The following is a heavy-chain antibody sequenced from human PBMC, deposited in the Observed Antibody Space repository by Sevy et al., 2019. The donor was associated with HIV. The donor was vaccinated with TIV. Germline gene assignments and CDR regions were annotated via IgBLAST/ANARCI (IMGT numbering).Heavy chain of an antibody. CDR3: TRHLAEEGSSWLNYYYYYGMDV. Sequence: GGSLRLSCAASGFTFSGSAMHWVRQASGKGLEWVGRIRSKANSYATAYAASVKGRFTISRDDSKNTAYLQMNSLKTEDTAVYYCTRHLAEEGSSWLNYYYYYGMDVWGQGTTVTVSS. V-gene: IGHV3-73*01. J-gene: IGHJ6*02. CDR2: IRSKANSYAT. CDR1: GFTFSGSA. D-gene: IGHD6-13*01.